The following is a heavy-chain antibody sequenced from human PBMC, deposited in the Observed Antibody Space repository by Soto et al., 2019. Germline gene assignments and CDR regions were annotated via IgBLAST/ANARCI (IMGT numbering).Heavy chain of an antibody. CDR1: GFSIASYA. CDR2: FSGGSGGT. Sequence: EVQVMESGGGLVQPGASLRLSCAASGFSIASYAMTWVRQAPGKGLEWVSVFSGGSGGTYYADSVKGRFTISRDSSKNTLYLQMNSLRDEDTAIYYCAKASGGYSSSAPLTWGQGTLVTVSS. CDR3: AKASGGYSSSAPLT. J-gene: IGHJ5*02. D-gene: IGHD6-6*01. V-gene: IGHV3-23*01.